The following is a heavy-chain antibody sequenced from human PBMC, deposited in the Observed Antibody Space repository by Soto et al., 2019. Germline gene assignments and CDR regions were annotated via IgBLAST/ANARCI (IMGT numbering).Heavy chain of an antibody. D-gene: IGHD6-6*01. CDR3: ARGIVPEYSSPQRDYYYGMDV. J-gene: IGHJ6*02. Sequence: PSETLSLTCAVYGGSFSDYYWTWIRQPPGKELEWIGEINHSGSTNYNPSLKSRVTISLDTSKNQFSLKLSSVTAADTAVYYCARGIVPEYSSPQRDYYYGMDVWGQGTTVTVSS. CDR1: GGSFSDYY. CDR2: INHSGST. V-gene: IGHV4-34*01.